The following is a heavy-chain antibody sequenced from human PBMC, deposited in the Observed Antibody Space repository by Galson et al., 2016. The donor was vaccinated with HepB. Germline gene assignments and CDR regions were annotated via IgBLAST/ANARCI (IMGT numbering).Heavy chain of an antibody. D-gene: IGHD2-15*01. V-gene: IGHV3-21*05. Sequence: SLRLSCAASGFTFSRYGMNWVHQAPGKGLEWLSYISSTSSYIYYADSVKGRLTISRDNAKNSLYLQMNSLRADDTAVYYCAREDGRGYCTGGSCLLKDGFDIWGQGTLVTVSA. CDR1: GFTFSRYG. CDR2: ISSTSSYI. J-gene: IGHJ3*02. CDR3: AREDGRGYCTGGSCLLKDGFDI.